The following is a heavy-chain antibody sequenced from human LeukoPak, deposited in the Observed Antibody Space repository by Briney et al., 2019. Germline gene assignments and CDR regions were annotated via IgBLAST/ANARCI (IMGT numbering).Heavy chain of an antibody. V-gene: IGHV4-59*01. Sequence: SETLSLTCIVSGGSISSYYWSWIRQPPGKGLQWIGYIYYSGSTNYNPSLKSRVTISVDTSKNQFSLKLNSVTAADTAVYYCARETVYDSSGYYAFDIWGQGTMVTVSS. CDR3: ARETVYDSSGYYAFDI. J-gene: IGHJ3*02. CDR2: IYYSGST. CDR1: GGSISSYY. D-gene: IGHD3-22*01.